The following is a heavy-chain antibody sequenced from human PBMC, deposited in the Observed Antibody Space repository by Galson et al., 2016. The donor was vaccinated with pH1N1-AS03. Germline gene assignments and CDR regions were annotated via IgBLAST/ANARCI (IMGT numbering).Heavy chain of an antibody. CDR2: IIPVFGTT. V-gene: IGHV1-69*13. Sequence: SVKVSCKASGGSFSTYAITWVRQAPGQGLEWMGGIIPVFGTTSFAQKFQDRVAITADESTSTAFMEWSSLRSEDTAVYYCAKGNYQLLNYYYYMDVWGKGTTVTVSS. J-gene: IGHJ6*03. CDR3: AKGNYQLLNYYYYMDV. CDR1: GGSFSTYA. D-gene: IGHD2-2*01.